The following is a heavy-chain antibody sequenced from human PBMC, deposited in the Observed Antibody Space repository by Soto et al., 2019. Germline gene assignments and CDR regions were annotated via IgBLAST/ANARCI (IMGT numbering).Heavy chain of an antibody. CDR3: ARDYDF. CDR1: GFTFSSYR. Sequence: GGSLRLSCAVSGFTFSSYRMNWVRQAPGNGLEWVANIKPDGSEKYYVDSVRGRFTISRDNAKNSLYLEMNSLSAEDTALYYCARDYDFWGQGTLVTVSS. J-gene: IGHJ4*02. V-gene: IGHV3-7*03. D-gene: IGHD3-3*01. CDR2: IKPDGSEK.